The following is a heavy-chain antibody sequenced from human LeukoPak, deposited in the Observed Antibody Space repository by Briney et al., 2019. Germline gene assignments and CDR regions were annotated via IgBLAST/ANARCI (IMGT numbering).Heavy chain of an antibody. Sequence: SETLSLTCIVSGGYISSSSYYWGWIRQPPGKGLEWIGSITDDGSTSYNPSLKSRFTISVDTSKNQFSLKLSSVTAADTAVYYCAMYRGLTMFDYWGQGTLVTVSS. CDR1: GGYISSSSYY. J-gene: IGHJ4*02. V-gene: IGHV4-39*01. CDR2: ITDDGST. D-gene: IGHD3/OR15-3a*01. CDR3: AMYRGLTMFDY.